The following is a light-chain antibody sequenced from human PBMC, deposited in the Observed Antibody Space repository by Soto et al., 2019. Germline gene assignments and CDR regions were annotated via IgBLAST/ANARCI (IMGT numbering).Light chain of an antibody. CDR1: QSVRTN. Sequence: EILMTQSPATLSVSPGERATLSCRASQSVRTNLAWYQQKRGQAPRLLIYGASTRATGIPARFSGSGSGTEFTFTISSLKSEDFAVYYCQQYNNWHLITFGHGTRLEIK. CDR2: GAS. J-gene: IGKJ5*01. CDR3: QQYNNWHLIT. V-gene: IGKV3-15*01.